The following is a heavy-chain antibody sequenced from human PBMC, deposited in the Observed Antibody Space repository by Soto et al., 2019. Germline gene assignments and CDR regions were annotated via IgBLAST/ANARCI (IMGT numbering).Heavy chain of an antibody. CDR1: GFTFSSYD. CDR3: ARVRRDIVPIYGMDV. V-gene: IGHV3-13*01. Sequence: GGSLRLSCAASGFTFSSYDMHWVRQATGKGLEWVSAIGTAGETYYPGSVKGRFTISRENAKNSLYLQMNSLRAEDTAVYYCARVRRDIVPIYGMDVWGQGTTVTVSS. D-gene: IGHD2-15*01. CDR2: IGTAGET. J-gene: IGHJ6*02.